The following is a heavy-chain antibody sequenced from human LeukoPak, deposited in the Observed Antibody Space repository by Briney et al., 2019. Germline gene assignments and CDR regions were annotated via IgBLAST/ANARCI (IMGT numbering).Heavy chain of an antibody. J-gene: IGHJ4*02. CDR2: ISGGSAI. CDR3: ARTPDGYNRPDY. CDR1: GFTFSDYY. D-gene: IGHD5-24*01. Sequence: AGSLRLSCAASGFTFSDYYMSWIRQAPGKGLEWVSYISGGSAIWYADSVKGRFTISRDNAKNSLYLQMNRLRAEDTAVYYCARTPDGYNRPDYWGQGTLVTASS. V-gene: IGHV3-11*01.